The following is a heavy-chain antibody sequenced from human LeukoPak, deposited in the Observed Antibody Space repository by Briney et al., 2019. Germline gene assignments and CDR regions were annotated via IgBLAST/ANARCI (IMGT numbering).Heavy chain of an antibody. D-gene: IGHD2-2*01. J-gene: IGHJ3*02. CDR1: GGSFSGYY. Sequence: SETLSLTCAVYGGSFSGYYWSWIRQPPGKGLEWIGYIYYSGSTNYNPSLKSRVTISVDTSKNQFTLKLSSVTAADTAVYYCARDPRVQLRYQTDAFDIWGQGTVVTVSS. CDR3: ARDPRVQLRYQTDAFDI. CDR2: IYYSGST. V-gene: IGHV4-59*01.